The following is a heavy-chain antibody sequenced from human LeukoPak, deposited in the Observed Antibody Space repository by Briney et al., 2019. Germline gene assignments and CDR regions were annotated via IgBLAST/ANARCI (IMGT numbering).Heavy chain of an antibody. CDR1: GFTFSSYS. D-gene: IGHD4-17*01. J-gene: IGHJ4*02. CDR3: ARDLLYDYGDYDDADY. Sequence: GGPLRFSCEASGFTFSSYSMTWVRKAPGKGLDWGSSISSSSSYIYYADSVKGRFAISRDNAKNSLYLQMNSLRAEDTAVYYCARDLLYDYGDYDDADYWGQGTLVTVSS. V-gene: IGHV3-21*01. CDR2: ISSSSSYI.